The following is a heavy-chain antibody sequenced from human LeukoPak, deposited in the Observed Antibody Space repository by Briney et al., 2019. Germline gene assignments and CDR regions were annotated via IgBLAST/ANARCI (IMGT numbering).Heavy chain of an antibody. J-gene: IGHJ6*02. Sequence: GGSLRLSCAASGFTFSSYGMHWVRQAPGKGLEGVAVIWYDGSNKYYADSVKGRFTISRDNSKNTLYLQMNSLRAEDTAVYYCARDTYVLRYFDWSIYYYYYGMDVWGQGTTVTVSS. CDR3: ARDTYVLRYFDWSIYYYYYGMDV. CDR1: GFTFSSYG. CDR2: IWYDGSNK. V-gene: IGHV3-33*01. D-gene: IGHD3-9*01.